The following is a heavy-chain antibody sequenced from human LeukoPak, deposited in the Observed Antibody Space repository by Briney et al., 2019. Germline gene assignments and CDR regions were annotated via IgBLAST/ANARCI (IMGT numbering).Heavy chain of an antibody. CDR3: ARNHYGSGEVFDY. V-gene: IGHV3-21*01. CDR1: GFTSSSQS. Sequence: GGSLRLSCAASGFTSSSQSMNWVRQAPGKGLEWVSSISTSSSYIYYADSVKGRFTISRDNAKSSLYLQMNSLRAEDTAVYYCARNHYGSGEVFDYWGQGTLVTVSS. CDR2: ISTSSSYI. D-gene: IGHD3-10*01. J-gene: IGHJ4*02.